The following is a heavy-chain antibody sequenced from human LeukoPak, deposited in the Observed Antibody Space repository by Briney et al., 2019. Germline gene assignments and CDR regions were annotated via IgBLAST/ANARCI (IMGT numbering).Heavy chain of an antibody. D-gene: IGHD6-13*01. Sequence: GSTYYNPSLKSRVTISVDTSKNQFSLKLSSVTAADTAVYYCASPGGSSSWYGVEYYYGMDVWGQGTTVTVSS. CDR2: GST. V-gene: IGHV4-39*01. J-gene: IGHJ6*02. CDR3: ASPGGSSSWYGVEYYYGMDV.